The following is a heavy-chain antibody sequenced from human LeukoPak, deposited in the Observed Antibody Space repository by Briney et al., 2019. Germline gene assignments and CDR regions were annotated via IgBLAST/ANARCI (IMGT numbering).Heavy chain of an antibody. CDR1: GFTFSTYW. D-gene: IGHD3-22*01. CDR2: IDQDGSKK. Sequence: GGSLRLSCAASGFTFSTYWMTWVGQAPGKGLEWVVYIDQDGSKKYYVDSVKGRFTISRDNAKSSLYLEMNSLRAEDTAVYYCARDGGGSSGYYYFVDYWGQGALVTVSS. V-gene: IGHV3-7*01. J-gene: IGHJ4*02. CDR3: ARDGGGSSGYYYFVDY.